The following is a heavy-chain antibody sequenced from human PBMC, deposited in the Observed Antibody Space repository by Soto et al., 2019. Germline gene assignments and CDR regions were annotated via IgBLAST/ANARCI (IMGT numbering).Heavy chain of an antibody. J-gene: IGHJ4*02. V-gene: IGHV1-69*06. Sequence: QVQLVQSGAEVKKPGSSVKVSCKASGGTFSSYAISWVRQAPGQGLEWMGGIIPIFGTANYAQKFKGRVTITADKSTSTAYMELSSLRSEETAVYYCASVRYYDSSGYSRPFDYWGQGTLVTVSS. CDR3: ASVRYYDSSGYSRPFDY. CDR1: GGTFSSYA. D-gene: IGHD3-22*01. CDR2: IIPIFGTA.